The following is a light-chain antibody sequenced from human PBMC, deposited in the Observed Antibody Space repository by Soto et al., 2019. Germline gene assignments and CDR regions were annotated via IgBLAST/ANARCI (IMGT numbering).Light chain of an antibody. CDR1: QSVSSY. V-gene: IGKV3-15*01. J-gene: IGKJ1*01. CDR2: GAS. CDR3: QQYNNWPRT. Sequence: EIVLTQSPAPLSVSPGERVTLSCRASQSVSSYLAWYQQKPGQPPRLLIYGASTRATGIPARFSGSGSGTEFTLTISSLQSEDFAVYYCQQYNNWPRTFGQGTKVDIK.